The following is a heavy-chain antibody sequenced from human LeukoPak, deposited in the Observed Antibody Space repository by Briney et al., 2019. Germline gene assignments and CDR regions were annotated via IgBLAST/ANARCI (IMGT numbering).Heavy chain of an antibody. D-gene: IGHD3-16*01. J-gene: IGHJ4*02. V-gene: IGHV4-31*03. CDR1: GGSVSSGGYY. Sequence: SQTLSLTCTVSGGSVSSGGYYWSWIRQHPGKGPEWIGYIFYSGSTHYNPSLKRRVTLSLDTSKNQFSLKLSSVTAADTAIYYCARVGGVHLDFDYWGQGTWVTVSS. CDR2: IFYSGST. CDR3: ARVGGVHLDFDY.